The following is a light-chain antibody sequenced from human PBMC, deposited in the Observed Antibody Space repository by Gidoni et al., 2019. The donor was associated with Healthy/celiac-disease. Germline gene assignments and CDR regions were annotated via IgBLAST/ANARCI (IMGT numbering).Light chain of an antibody. CDR3: NSRDSSGNHYV. CDR1: SLRSYY. V-gene: IGLV3-19*01. CDR2: GKN. J-gene: IGLJ1*01. Sequence: SSELPQDPAVSVALGQTVRITCQGDSLRSYYASWYQQKPGQAPVLVIYGKNNRPSGIPDRFSGPSSGNTASLTITGAQAEDEADYYCNSRDSSGNHYVFGTGTKVTVL.